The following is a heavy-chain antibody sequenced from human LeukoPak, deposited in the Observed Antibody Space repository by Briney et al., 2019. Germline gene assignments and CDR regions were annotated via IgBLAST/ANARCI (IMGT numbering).Heavy chain of an antibody. J-gene: IGHJ3*02. V-gene: IGHV4-39*02. CDR1: GGSISRTTYY. CDR2: VYYSGST. Sequence: SETLSLTCTVSGGSISRTTYYWGWIRQPPGKGLEWIGSVYYSGSTYYNPSLKSRITISVDTSKNHFSLKLSSVTAADTAVYYCARPNCYDVVFEGAFDIWGQGTMVTVSS. D-gene: IGHD3-22*01. CDR3: ARPNCYDVVFEGAFDI.